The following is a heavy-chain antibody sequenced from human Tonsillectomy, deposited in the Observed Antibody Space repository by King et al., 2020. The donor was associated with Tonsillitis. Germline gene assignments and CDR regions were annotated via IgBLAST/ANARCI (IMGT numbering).Heavy chain of an antibody. D-gene: IGHD2-2*01. CDR1: GGSISSATYY. V-gene: IGHV4-31*03. CDR3: ASATCSSTTCYRPEYFQE. CDR2: INYSGST. J-gene: IGHJ1*01. Sequence: QLQESGPGLVKPSQTLSLTCFVSGGSISSATYYWSWIRQLPGKGLEWIGYINYSGSTYYNPSLKSRITISVDTSKKQFSLNLSSVTAADTAVYYCASATCSSTTCYRPEYFQEWGQGTLVTVSS.